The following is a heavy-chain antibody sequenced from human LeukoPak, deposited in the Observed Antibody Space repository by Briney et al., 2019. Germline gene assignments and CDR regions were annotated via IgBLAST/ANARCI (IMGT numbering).Heavy chain of an antibody. D-gene: IGHD4-11*01. CDR2: IDYSGTT. CDR3: ARDAYFRNYVLH. J-gene: IGHJ4*02. CDR1: GDSITSRDYY. V-gene: IGHV4-39*07. Sequence: SETLSLTCTVSGDSITSRDYYWGWIRQPPGKGLEWIGSIDYSGTTYYNSSLKSRVTISLGTSKDQFSLRLNSVTAADTAVYFCARDAYFRNYVLHWGRGTLVTVSS.